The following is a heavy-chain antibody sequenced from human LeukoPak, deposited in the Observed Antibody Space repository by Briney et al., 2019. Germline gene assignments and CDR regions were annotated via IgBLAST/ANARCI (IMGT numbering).Heavy chain of an antibody. Sequence: SETLSLTCTVSGVSVSSGTYFWSWVRQPPGKGLESIGSIYYSGSTNFDPSLKSRVIISVDTSKNQFSLKLRSVTAADTAVYYCARSSGSYYPFDNWGQGTLVTVSS. D-gene: IGHD1-26*01. CDR2: IYYSGST. V-gene: IGHV4-61*01. CDR1: GVSVSSGTYF. J-gene: IGHJ4*02. CDR3: ARSSGSYYPFDN.